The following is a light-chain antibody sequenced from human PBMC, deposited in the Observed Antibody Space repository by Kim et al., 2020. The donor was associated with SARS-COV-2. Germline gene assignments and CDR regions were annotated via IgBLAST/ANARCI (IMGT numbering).Light chain of an antibody. CDR3: QQSYTTPAT. J-gene: IGKJ5*01. Sequence: DIQMTQSPSSMSASVGDGVTITCRASQSIITYLNWYQQQPGRAPKLLISGASNLQRGVPYRFSGSGSGTRFSLTISSLQPEDFATYYCQQSYTTPATFGQGTRLEIK. V-gene: IGKV1-39*01. CDR2: GAS. CDR1: QSIITY.